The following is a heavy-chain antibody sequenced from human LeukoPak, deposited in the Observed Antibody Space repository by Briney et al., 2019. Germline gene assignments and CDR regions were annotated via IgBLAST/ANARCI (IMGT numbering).Heavy chain of an antibody. CDR3: AIEYSSSTEAFDI. J-gene: IGHJ3*02. CDR1: GITFSSYS. CDR2: ISSSSSYI. D-gene: IGHD6-6*01. V-gene: IGHV3-21*01. Sequence: GGSLRLSCAASGITFSSYSMNWVRQAPGKGLEWVSSISSSSSYIYYADSVKGRFTISRDNAKNSLYLQMNSLRAEDTAVYYCAIEYSSSTEAFDIWGQGTMVTVSS.